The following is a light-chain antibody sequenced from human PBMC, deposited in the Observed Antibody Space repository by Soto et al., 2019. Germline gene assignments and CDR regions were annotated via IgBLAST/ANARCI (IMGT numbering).Light chain of an antibody. CDR2: GAS. CDR1: QSVSSSY. Sequence: EIELTQSPGTLSLSPGERATLSCRASQSVSSSYLAWYQQKPGQAPRLLIYGASSRATGIPDRFSGSGSATDFTLTISRLEPEDFAVYYCQQYHTSPLTFGGGTKVDIK. CDR3: QQYHTSPLT. V-gene: IGKV3-20*01. J-gene: IGKJ4*01.